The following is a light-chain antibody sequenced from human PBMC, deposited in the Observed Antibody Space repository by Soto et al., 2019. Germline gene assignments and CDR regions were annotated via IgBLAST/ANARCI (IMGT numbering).Light chain of an antibody. CDR3: CSNGGASTTYV. J-gene: IGLJ1*01. Sequence: QSVLIQPASVSGSPGKSITLSCTGTSSDVGNYNLVSWYQQHPGKAPKLMIYEVNKRPSGVSNRFSGSKSGNTASLTISGLQAEDEADYYCCSNGGASTTYVFGTGTKLTVL. CDR2: EVN. CDR1: SSDVGNYNL. V-gene: IGLV2-23*02.